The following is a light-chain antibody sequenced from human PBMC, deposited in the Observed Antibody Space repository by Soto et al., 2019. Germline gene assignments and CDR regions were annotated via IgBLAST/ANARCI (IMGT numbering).Light chain of an antibody. CDR1: DSNIGSNY. V-gene: IGLV1-51*01. Sequence: QAVVTQPPSVSAAPGQRVTISCSGSDSNIGSNYVSWYQQLPGTAPKLLIFDNDKRPSGIPDRFSGSKSGTSATLGIIGLQTGDEADYFCGTWDSSLSGGVFGGGTKLTVL. CDR2: DND. CDR3: GTWDSSLSGGV. J-gene: IGLJ2*01.